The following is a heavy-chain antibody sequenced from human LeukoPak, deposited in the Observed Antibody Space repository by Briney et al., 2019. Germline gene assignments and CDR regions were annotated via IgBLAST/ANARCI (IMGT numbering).Heavy chain of an antibody. D-gene: IGHD6-13*01. V-gene: IGHV1-46*01. Sequence: RASVKVSCKASGYTFTSYYMHWVRQAPGQGLEWMGIINPSGGSTSYAQKFQGRVTMTRDTSTSTVYMELSSLRSEDTAVYYCARDHSSSWYGKKYWFDPWGQGTLVTVSS. J-gene: IGHJ5*02. CDR3: ARDHSSSWYGKKYWFDP. CDR2: INPSGGST. CDR1: GYTFTSYY.